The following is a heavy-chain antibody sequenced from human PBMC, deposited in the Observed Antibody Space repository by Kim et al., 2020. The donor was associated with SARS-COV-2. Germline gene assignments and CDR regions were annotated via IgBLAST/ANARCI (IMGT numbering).Heavy chain of an antibody. V-gene: IGHV4-39*01. CDR3: ARPRGSGPDNWFDP. CDR2: IYYSGST. D-gene: IGHD3-10*01. Sequence: SETPSLTCTVSGGSISSSSYYWGWIRQPPGKGLEWIGSIYYSGSTYYNPSLKSRVTISVDTSKNQFSLKLSSVTAADTAVYYCARPRGSGPDNWFDPWGQGTLVTVSS. CDR1: GGSISSSSYY. J-gene: IGHJ5*02.